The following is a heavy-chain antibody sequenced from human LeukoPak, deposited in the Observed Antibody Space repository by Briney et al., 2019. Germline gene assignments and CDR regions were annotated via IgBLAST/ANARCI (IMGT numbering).Heavy chain of an antibody. J-gene: IGHJ4*02. Sequence: SQTLSLTCTVSGGSISSGDYYWSWIRQPPGKGLEWIGYIYYSGSTYYNPSLKSRVTISVDTSKNQFSLKLSSATAADTAVYYCASRGYSYGYHPSIDYWGQGTLVTVSS. CDR2: IYYSGST. V-gene: IGHV4-30-4*08. CDR1: GGSISSGDYY. CDR3: ASRGYSYGYHPSIDY. D-gene: IGHD5-18*01.